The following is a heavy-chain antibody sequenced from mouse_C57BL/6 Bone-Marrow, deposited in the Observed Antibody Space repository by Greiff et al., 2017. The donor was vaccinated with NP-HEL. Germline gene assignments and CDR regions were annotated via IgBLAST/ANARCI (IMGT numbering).Heavy chain of an antibody. V-gene: IGHV1-26*01. CDR1: GYTFTDYY. CDR3: ARCLYFDY. Sequence: EVKLQQSGPELVKPGASVKISCKASGYTFTDYYMNWVKQSHGKSLEWIGDINPNNGGTSYNQKFKGKATLTVDKSSSTAYMELRSLTSEDSAVYYCARCLYFDYWGQGTTLTVSS. J-gene: IGHJ2*01. CDR2: INPNNGGT.